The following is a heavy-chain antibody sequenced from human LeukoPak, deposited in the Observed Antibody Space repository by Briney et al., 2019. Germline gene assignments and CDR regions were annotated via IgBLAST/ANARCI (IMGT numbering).Heavy chain of an antibody. CDR2: IIPIFGTA. CDR3: ARDLGYSYGLSYDY. J-gene: IGHJ4*02. CDR1: GGTFSSYA. V-gene: IGHV1-69*05. D-gene: IGHD5-18*01. Sequence: VASVKVSCKASGGTFSSYAISWVRQAPGQGLEWMGGIIPIFGTANYAQKFQGRVTMTTDTSTSTAYMELRSLRSDDTAVYYCARDLGYSYGLSYDYWGQGTLVTVSS.